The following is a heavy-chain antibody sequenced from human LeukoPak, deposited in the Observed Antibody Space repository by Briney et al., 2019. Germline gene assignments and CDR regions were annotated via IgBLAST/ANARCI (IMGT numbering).Heavy chain of an antibody. CDR2: ISGGGDIT. CDR3: VREDTPATANY. V-gene: IGHV3-23*01. Sequence: GGSLRLSRAASGFTVSSNYMSWVRQTPGKGLEWVSAISGGGDITYYADSVTGRFTISRDNSKDTLFLQMHSLRPGDTAVYYCVREDTPATANYWGQGTLVTISS. D-gene: IGHD2-21*02. J-gene: IGHJ4*02. CDR1: GFTVSSNY.